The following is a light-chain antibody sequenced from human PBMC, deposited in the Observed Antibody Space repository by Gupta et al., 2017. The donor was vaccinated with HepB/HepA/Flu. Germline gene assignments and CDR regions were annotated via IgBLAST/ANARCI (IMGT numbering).Light chain of an antibody. CDR2: DAS. CDR1: QRVSSY. Sequence: EIVLTQSPATLPLSPGESATLSCRASQRVSSYLAWYQQKPGQAPRRLIYDASNRATGVPARFSGSGSGTDFTLTISSLEPEDFAVYYCQQRSNWSCTFGHGTKVDIK. V-gene: IGKV3-11*01. J-gene: IGKJ3*01. CDR3: QQRSNWSCT.